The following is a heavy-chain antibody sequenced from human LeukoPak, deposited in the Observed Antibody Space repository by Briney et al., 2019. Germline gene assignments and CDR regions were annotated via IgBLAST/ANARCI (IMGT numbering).Heavy chain of an antibody. CDR1: GFTFSSYG. CDR2: IWYDGSNK. CDR3: AGRRGPYSSSLPDY. J-gene: IGHJ4*02. Sequence: GGSLRLSCAASGFTFSSYGMHGAPHAPGKGLECGAVIWYDGSNKHYADSVKGRLTISRDNSKNTLYLQMNSLRAEDTAVYYCAGRRGPYSSSLPDYWGEGTLVTVSS. V-gene: IGHV3-33*01. D-gene: IGHD6-6*01.